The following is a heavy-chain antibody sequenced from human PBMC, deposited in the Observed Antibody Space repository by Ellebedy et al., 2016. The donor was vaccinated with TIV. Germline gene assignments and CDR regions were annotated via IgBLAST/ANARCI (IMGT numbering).Heavy chain of an antibody. CDR2: ISYDGSNK. D-gene: IGHD6-19*01. J-gene: IGHJ4*02. CDR3: ARVGYSSGWPSHVDY. Sequence: GESLKISCAASGFTFSSHATHWVRQAPGKGLEWVAVISYDGSNKYYADSVKRRFTISSDNFKNTLYLEMNSLRAEDTAVYYCARVGYSSGWPSHVDYWGQGTLVTVSS. V-gene: IGHV3-30-3*01. CDR1: GFTFSSHA.